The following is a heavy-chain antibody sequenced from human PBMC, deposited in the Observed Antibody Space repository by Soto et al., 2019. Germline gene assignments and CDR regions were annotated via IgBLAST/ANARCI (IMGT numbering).Heavy chain of an antibody. D-gene: IGHD3-10*01. V-gene: IGHV3-30-3*01. J-gene: IGHJ4*02. CDR2: ISYDGSNK. Sequence: QVQLVESGGGVVQPGRSLRLSCAASGFTFSSYAMHWVRQAPGKGLEWVAVISYDGSNKYYADSVKGRFTISRDNSMNTLYLQMNSLRAEDTAVYYCARVRGVTIHPLGYWGQGTLVTVSS. CDR1: GFTFSSYA. CDR3: ARVRGVTIHPLGY.